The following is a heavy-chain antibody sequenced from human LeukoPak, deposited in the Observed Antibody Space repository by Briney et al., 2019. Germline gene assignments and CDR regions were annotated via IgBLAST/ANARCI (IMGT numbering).Heavy chain of an antibody. CDR2: IYYSGNT. Sequence: PSETLSLTCTVSGGSISSHYWSWIRQPPGKGLEWIGYIYYSGNTNYSPSLKSRVTISVDTSKNQFSLKLSSVTAADTAVYYCAKAYLCHDSSGYPCVSFDIWGQGTMVTVSS. CDR1: GGSISSHY. V-gene: IGHV4-59*11. D-gene: IGHD3-22*01. J-gene: IGHJ3*02. CDR3: AKAYLCHDSSGYPCVSFDI.